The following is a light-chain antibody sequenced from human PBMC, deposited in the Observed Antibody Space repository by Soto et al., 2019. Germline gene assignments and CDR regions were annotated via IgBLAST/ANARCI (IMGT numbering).Light chain of an antibody. CDR2: DAS. CDR3: QQYNSYWT. CDR1: QSLSSW. V-gene: IGKV1-5*01. Sequence: DIQMTQSPSTLSASVGDRVTITCRASQSLSSWLAWYQQKPGKAPKLLIYDASRLESGVPSRFSGSGSGTEFTLTISSLQPDDFAAYYCQQYNSYWTFGQGTKVDSK. J-gene: IGKJ1*01.